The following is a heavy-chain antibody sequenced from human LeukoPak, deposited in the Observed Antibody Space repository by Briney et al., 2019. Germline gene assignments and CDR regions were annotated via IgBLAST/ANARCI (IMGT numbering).Heavy chain of an antibody. J-gene: IGHJ4*02. CDR2: ISSSSSYI. CDR1: GFTFSSYS. CDR3: ARDLGCTTSCYAGY. V-gene: IGHV3-21*01. Sequence: GGSLRLSCATSGFTFSSYSMNSVRQAPGKGLEWVSLISSSSSYIYYADSVKGRFTISRDNAKNSLYLQMNSLRAEDTAVYYCARDLGCTTSCYAGYWGQGTLVTVSS. D-gene: IGHD2-2*01.